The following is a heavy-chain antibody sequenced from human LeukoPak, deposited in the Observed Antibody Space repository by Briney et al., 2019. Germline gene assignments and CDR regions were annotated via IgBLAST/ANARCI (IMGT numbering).Heavy chain of an antibody. V-gene: IGHV3-23*01. Sequence: GGSLRLSCAASRFTFSSYAMSWVRQAPGKGLEWVSAISGSGGSTYYADSVKGRFTISRDNSKNTLYLQMNSLRAEDTAVYYCAKDGEPDPYYFDYWGQGTLVTVSS. CDR1: RFTFSSYA. J-gene: IGHJ4*02. D-gene: IGHD1-26*01. CDR3: AKDGEPDPYYFDY. CDR2: ISGSGGST.